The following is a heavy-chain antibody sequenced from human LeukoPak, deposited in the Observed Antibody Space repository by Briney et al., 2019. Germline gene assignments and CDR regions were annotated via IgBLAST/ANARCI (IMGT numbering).Heavy chain of an antibody. CDR1: GFTFSSYS. Sequence: GGSLRLSCAASGFTFSSYSMNWVRQAPGKGLEWVSSISSSSSYIYYADSVKGRFTISRDNAKNSLYLQMNSLRAEDTAVYYCARDIVSAYYDIMTGYSLDLRGGYFDYWGQGTLVTVSS. J-gene: IGHJ4*02. V-gene: IGHV3-21*01. CDR3: ARDIVSAYYDIMTGYSLDLRGGYFDY. D-gene: IGHD3-9*01. CDR2: ISSSSSYI.